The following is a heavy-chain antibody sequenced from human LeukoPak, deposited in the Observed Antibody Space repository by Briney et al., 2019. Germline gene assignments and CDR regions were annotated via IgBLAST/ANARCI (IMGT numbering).Heavy chain of an antibody. V-gene: IGHV3-23*01. J-gene: IGHJ4*02. CDR1: GLSFSNYA. CDR3: AKGLKPAMASRSNYFDY. Sequence: GGSLRLSCAASGLSFSNYAMNWVRQAPGKGLEWVSTITGSGGSTHYADSVKGRFTISRDNSKNTLYLQMNSLRADDTAVYYCAKGLKPAMASRSNYFDYWGQGALVTVSS. D-gene: IGHD2-8*01. CDR2: ITGSGGST.